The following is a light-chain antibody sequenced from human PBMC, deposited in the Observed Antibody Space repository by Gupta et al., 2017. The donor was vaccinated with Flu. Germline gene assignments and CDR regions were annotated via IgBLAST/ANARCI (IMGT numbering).Light chain of an antibody. CDR2: WAS. CDR3: QQEYSTPKT. V-gene: IGKV4-1*01. J-gene: IGKJ1*01. CDR1: QSVLYSSNNKNY. Sequence: DIVMTQSPDSLAVSLGERATINCKSSQSVLYSSNNKNYLAWYQQKPGQPPKLLIYWASTRESGVPHRFSGSGSGTDFTLTIISLLAEDVAVYYCQQEYSTPKTFGQGTKLEIK.